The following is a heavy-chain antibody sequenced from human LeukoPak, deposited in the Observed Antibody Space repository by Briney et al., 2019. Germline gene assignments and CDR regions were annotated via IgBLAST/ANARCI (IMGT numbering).Heavy chain of an antibody. V-gene: IGHV1-69*05. CDR1: GGTFSSYA. Sequence: ASVKVSCKASGGTFSSYAISWVRQAPGQGLEWMGGIIPIFGTANYAQKFQGRVTITTDESTSTAYMELSSLRSEDTAVYYCARAPPAEMGPFDPWGQGTVVTVSS. CDR3: ARAPPAEMGPFDP. D-gene: IGHD5-24*01. CDR2: IIPIFGTA. J-gene: IGHJ5*02.